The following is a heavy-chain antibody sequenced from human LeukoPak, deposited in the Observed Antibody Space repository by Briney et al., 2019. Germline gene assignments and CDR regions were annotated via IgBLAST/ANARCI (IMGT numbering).Heavy chain of an antibody. J-gene: IGHJ5*02. V-gene: IGHV1-2*02. D-gene: IGHD3-10*01. Sequence: ASVKVSCKASGYTFTGYGINWVRQAPGQGLEWMGWINPNSGGTNYAQKFQGRVTMTRDTSISTAYMELSRLRSDDTAVYYCARDGMVRGVIIPPTNNWFDPWGQGTLVTVSS. CDR1: GYTFTGYG. CDR2: INPNSGGT. CDR3: ARDGMVRGVIIPPTNNWFDP.